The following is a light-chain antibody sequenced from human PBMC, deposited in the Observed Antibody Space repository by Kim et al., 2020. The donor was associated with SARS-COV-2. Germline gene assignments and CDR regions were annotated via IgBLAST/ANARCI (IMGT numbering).Light chain of an antibody. Sequence: LSPGERAPLACRASPSVRVNYLAWYQQKPGQAPRLLIYGASSRATGIPDRFSGSGSGTDFTLTISRLEPEDFAVYHCHQYGSSPYTFGQGTKLEI. CDR1: PSVRVNY. CDR3: HQYGSSPYT. CDR2: GAS. J-gene: IGKJ2*01. V-gene: IGKV3-20*01.